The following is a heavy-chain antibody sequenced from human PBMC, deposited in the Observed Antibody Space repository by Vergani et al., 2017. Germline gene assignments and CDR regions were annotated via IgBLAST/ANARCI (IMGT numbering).Heavy chain of an antibody. Sequence: QVQLQESGPGRVKPSETLSLTCAVSGYSISSGYYWGWIRQPPGKGLEWIGSIYHSGSTYYNPTLKSRVTISVDTSKNQFSLKLSSVTAADTAVYYCARDQAMGELSLGLDYWGQGTLVTVSS. CDR2: IYHSGST. CDR1: GYSISSGYY. J-gene: IGHJ4*02. V-gene: IGHV4-38-2*02. CDR3: ARDQAMGELSLGLDY. D-gene: IGHD3-16*02.